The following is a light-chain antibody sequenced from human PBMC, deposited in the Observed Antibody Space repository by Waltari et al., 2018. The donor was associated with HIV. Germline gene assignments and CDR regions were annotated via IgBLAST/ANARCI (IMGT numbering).Light chain of an antibody. V-gene: IGKV1-8*01. CDR2: TAS. CDR1: QDVSTY. J-gene: IGKJ1*01. CDR3: QQYYDYPRT. Sequence: AIRTTQSPSSCYASTGYKVTITCRVSQDVSTYLAWYQQKPGKAPKLLIYTASTLQIGVPSRFSGSGSGTDFTLTINCLQREDFATYYCQQYYDYPRTFGQGTKVEIK.